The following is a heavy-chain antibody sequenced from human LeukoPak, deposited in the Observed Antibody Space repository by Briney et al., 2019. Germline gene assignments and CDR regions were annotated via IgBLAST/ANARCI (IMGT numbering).Heavy chain of an antibody. Sequence: AASVKVSCKASGYTFTSYAVHWVRQAPGQRLEWMGWINAGNGNTKYSQKFQGRVTITRDTSASTAYMELSSLRSEDTAVYYCARDSSSWYFDLWGRGTLVTVSS. CDR2: INAGNGNT. D-gene: IGHD6-13*01. CDR1: GYTFTSYA. CDR3: ARDSSSWYFDL. J-gene: IGHJ2*01. V-gene: IGHV1-3*01.